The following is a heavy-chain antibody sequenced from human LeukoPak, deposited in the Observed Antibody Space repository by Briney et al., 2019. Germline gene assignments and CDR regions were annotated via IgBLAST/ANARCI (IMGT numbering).Heavy chain of an antibody. CDR1: GFTFSDYS. D-gene: IGHD6-19*01. Sequence: PGGSLRLSCAASGFTFSDYSMAWMRQSPRKGLEWISYISSGSSTIFYADTVKGRFTTYRDNAKNSLFLQVNSLGAEDSAVYYCARLGGGWSSYYYYYYLDLWGKGTTVTVSS. CDR3: ARLGGGWSSYYYYYYLDL. CDR2: ISSGSSTI. V-gene: IGHV3-11*01. J-gene: IGHJ6*03.